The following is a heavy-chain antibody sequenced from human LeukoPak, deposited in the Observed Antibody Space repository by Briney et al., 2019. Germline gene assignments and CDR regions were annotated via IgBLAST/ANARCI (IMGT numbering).Heavy chain of an antibody. D-gene: IGHD6-6*01. J-gene: IGHJ4*02. V-gene: IGHV1-2*02. CDR1: GYTFTGYY. CDR3: ARDLRGRSSSSDY. Sequence: ASAKVSCKASGYTFTGYYMHWVRQAPGQGLEWMGWINPNSGGTNYAQKFQGRVTMTRDTSISTAYMELSRLRSDDTAVYYCARDLRGRSSSSDYWGQGTLVTVSS. CDR2: INPNSGGT.